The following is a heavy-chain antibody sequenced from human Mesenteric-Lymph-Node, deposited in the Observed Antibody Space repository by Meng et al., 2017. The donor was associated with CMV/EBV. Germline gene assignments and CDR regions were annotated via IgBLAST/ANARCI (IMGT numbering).Heavy chain of an antibody. Sequence: GFTVASHTMTWVRQAPGKGLEWVSSITSRKSHIFYADSVRGRFTISRDDAQNSLPLQMNSLRAEDSAVYYCARVEGSVTSPLDYWGQGTLVTVSS. CDR3: ARVEGSVTSPLDY. D-gene: IGHD4-17*01. V-gene: IGHV3-21*01. J-gene: IGHJ4*02. CDR1: GFTVASHT. CDR2: ITSRKSHI.